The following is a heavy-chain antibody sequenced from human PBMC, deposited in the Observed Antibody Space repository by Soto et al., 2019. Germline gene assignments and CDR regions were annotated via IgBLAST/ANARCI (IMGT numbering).Heavy chain of an antibody. J-gene: IGHJ6*02. CDR2: ISYDGSNK. Sequence: QVQLVESGGGVVQPGRSLRLSCAASGFTFSSYGMHWVRQAPGKGLEWVAVISYDGSNKYYADSVKGRFTISRDNSKNTLYLQMNSLRAEDTAVYYCAKDGYCSSTSCYGRGYYYSGMDVWGQGTTVTVSS. CDR1: GFTFSSYG. CDR3: AKDGYCSSTSCYGRGYYYSGMDV. V-gene: IGHV3-30*18. D-gene: IGHD2-2*03.